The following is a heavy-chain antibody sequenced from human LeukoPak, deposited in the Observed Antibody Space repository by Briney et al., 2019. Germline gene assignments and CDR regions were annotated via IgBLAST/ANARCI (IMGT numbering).Heavy chain of an antibody. Sequence: PSETLSLTCTVSGGSISSYYWSWIRQPPGKGLEWIGRIYTSGSTNYNPSLKSRVTMSVDTSKNQFSLKLSSVTAADTAVYYCARSQQHSGIAYQQQLEERAFDIWGQGTMVTVSS. CDR3: ARSQQHSGIAYQQQLEERAFDI. CDR1: GGSISSYY. CDR2: IYTSGST. V-gene: IGHV4-4*07. J-gene: IGHJ3*02. D-gene: IGHD6-13*01.